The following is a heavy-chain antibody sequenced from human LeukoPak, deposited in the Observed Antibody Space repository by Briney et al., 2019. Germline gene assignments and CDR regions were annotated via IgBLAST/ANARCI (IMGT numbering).Heavy chain of an antibody. V-gene: IGHV3-30-3*01. CDR3: ARETDGLDY. D-gene: IGHD5-24*01. CDR2: ISDDGSNE. Sequence: GGSLRLSCAAFGFIFSSDAMHWVRQAPGKGLEWVALISDDGSNEYYADSVKGRFTISRDNSKNTLYLQMNSLRPEDTAMYYCARETDGLDYWGQGTLVTVSS. CDR1: GFIFSSDA. J-gene: IGHJ4*02.